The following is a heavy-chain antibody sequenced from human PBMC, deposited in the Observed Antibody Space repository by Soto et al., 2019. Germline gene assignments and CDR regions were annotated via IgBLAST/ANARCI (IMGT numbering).Heavy chain of an antibody. D-gene: IGHD2-2*01. V-gene: IGHV7-4-1*01. Sequence: ASVKVSCKASGYTFTSYAMNWVRQAPGQGLGWMGWINTNTGNPTYAQGFTGRFVFSLDTSVSTAYLQICSLKAEDTAVYYCARGGLGYCSSTSCPAGGYGMDVWGQGTTVTVSS. J-gene: IGHJ6*02. CDR1: GYTFTSYA. CDR3: ARGGLGYCSSTSCPAGGYGMDV. CDR2: INTNTGNP.